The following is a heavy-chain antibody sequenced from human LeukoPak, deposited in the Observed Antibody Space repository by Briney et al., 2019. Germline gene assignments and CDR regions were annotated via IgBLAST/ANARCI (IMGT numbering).Heavy chain of an antibody. V-gene: IGHV4-4*07. CDR3: ARDAYYDFWSGYYIVAFDI. J-gene: IGHJ3*02. D-gene: IGHD3-3*01. Sequence: SETLSLTCPVSGGSLSSYYWSWLRLPPGAGLEWIGRIYTSVSTNYNPSLKSRVPMSVDSSKNQFCLKLSSATAADTAVYYCARDAYYDFWSGYYIVAFDIWGQGTMVTVSS. CDR2: IYTSVST. CDR1: GGSLSSYY.